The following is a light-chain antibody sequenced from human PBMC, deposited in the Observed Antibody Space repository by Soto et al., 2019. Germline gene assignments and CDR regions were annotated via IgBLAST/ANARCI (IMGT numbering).Light chain of an antibody. Sequence: QSVLTQPASVSGSPGQSITISCTGTRSDVGSYNLVSWYQQHPGKAPKLMTYEGTKRPSGVSNRFSASKSGSTASLTISGLQAEDEADYYCCSYAGSDTFAVFGSGTKVTVL. CDR1: RSDVGSYNL. J-gene: IGLJ1*01. CDR3: CSYAGSDTFAV. V-gene: IGLV2-23*03. CDR2: EGT.